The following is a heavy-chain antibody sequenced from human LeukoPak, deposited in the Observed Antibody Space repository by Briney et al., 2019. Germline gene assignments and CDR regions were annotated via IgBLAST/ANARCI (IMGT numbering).Heavy chain of an antibody. J-gene: IGHJ4*02. CDR3: ARTYYYGSGSYYKGYFDY. Sequence: GGSLRLSCAASGSTFSSYAMHWVRQAPGKGLEWVAVISYDGSNKYYADSVKGRFTISRDNSKNTLYLQMNSLRAEDTAVYYCARTYYYGSGSYYKGYFDYWGQGTLVTVSS. D-gene: IGHD3-10*01. CDR1: GSTFSSYA. V-gene: IGHV3-30-3*01. CDR2: ISYDGSNK.